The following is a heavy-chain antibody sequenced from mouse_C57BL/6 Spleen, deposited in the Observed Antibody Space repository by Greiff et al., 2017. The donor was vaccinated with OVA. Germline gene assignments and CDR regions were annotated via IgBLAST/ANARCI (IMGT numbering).Heavy chain of an antibody. CDR2: IDPSDSYT. J-gene: IGHJ4*01. Sequence: QVHVKQPGAELVMPGASVKLSCKASGYTFTSYWMHWVKQRPGQGLEWIGEIDPSDSYTNYNQKFKGKSTLTVDKSSSTAYMQLSSLTSEDSAVYYCARGYYSNNYYAMDYWGQGTSVTVSS. CDR3: ARGYYSNNYYAMDY. V-gene: IGHV1-69*01. CDR1: GYTFTSYW. D-gene: IGHD2-5*01.